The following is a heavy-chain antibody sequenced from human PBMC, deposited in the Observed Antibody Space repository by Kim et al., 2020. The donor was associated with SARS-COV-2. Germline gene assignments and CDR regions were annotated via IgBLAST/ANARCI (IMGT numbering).Heavy chain of an antibody. CDR2: IIPVVGTV. CDR3: ARSPYSGSDTYPVHDY. V-gene: IGHV1-69*08. CDR1: GGSFGSYS. Sequence: SVKVSCKASGGSFGSYSIIWVRQAPGQGLEWMGRIIPVVGTVNYAQKFQGRFTLTADKSTNTAFMDPNSLGFEDTAKYFCARSPYSGSDTYPVHDYCGQ. J-gene: IGHJ4*02. D-gene: IGHD3-10*01.